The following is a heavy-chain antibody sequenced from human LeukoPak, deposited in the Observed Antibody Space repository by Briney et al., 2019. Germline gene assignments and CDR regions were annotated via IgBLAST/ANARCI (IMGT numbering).Heavy chain of an antibody. Sequence: PSQTLSLTCTVSGGSISSGGYYWSWIRQHPGKGLEWIGYIYYSGSTYYNPSLKSRVTISVDTSKNQFSLKLSSVTAAGTAVYYCARYGDAWFDPWGQGTLVTVSS. J-gene: IGHJ5*02. CDR3: ARYGDAWFDP. D-gene: IGHD4-17*01. CDR1: GGSISSGGYY. CDR2: IYYSGST. V-gene: IGHV4-31*03.